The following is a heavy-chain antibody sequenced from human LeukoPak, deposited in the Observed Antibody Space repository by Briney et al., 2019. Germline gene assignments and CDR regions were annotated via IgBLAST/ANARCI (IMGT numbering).Heavy chain of an antibody. Sequence: SETLSLTCTVSGGSISSYYWSWIRQPPGKGLEWIGYIYYSGSTYYNPSLKSRVTISVDTSKNQFSLKLSSVTAADTAVYYCARVGYDYYDSSGYDYWGQGTLVTVSS. V-gene: IGHV4-59*12. J-gene: IGHJ4*02. D-gene: IGHD3-22*01. CDR1: GGSISSYY. CDR2: IYYSGST. CDR3: ARVGYDYYDSSGYDY.